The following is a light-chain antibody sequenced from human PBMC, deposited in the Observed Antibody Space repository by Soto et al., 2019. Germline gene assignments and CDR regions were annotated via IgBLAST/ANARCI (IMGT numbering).Light chain of an antibody. CDR2: DAS. J-gene: IGKJ1*01. CDR1: QGIGDT. Sequence: EVVMTQSPATLSVSPGEGVTPSCRASQGIGDTLAWYQQKPGQAHRLLIYDASTRATGIPARFSGSGAGTECTLTISSLQSEDVAVDDCQQYNNWPWTFGQGTKVEI. CDR3: QQYNNWPWT. V-gene: IGKV3-15*01.